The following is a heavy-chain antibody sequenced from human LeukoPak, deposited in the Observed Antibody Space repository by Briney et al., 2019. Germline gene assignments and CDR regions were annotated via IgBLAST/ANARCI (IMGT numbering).Heavy chain of an antibody. V-gene: IGHV3-48*04. CDR1: GFTFSSYA. J-gene: IGHJ4*02. CDR2: ISSSGSTI. D-gene: IGHD4-17*01. Sequence: GGSLRLSCAASGFTFSSYAMHWVRQAPGKGLEWVSYISSSGSTIYYADSVKGRFTISRDNAKNSLYLQMNSLRAEDTAVYYCARMSMTTVTTVWSGDYYFDYWGQGTLVTVSS. CDR3: ARMSMTTVTTVWSGDYYFDY.